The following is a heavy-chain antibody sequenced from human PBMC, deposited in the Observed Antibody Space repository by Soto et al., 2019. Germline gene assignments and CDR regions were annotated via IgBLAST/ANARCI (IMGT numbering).Heavy chain of an antibody. V-gene: IGHV3-74*01. J-gene: IGHJ4*02. CDR1: GFTFSSYW. Sequence: PGGSLRLSCAASGFTFSSYWMHWVRQAPGKGLVWVSRINRDGSSINYADSARGRVTISRDNAKNTLYLQVNGLRAEDTAVYYCAREIATTGEYYFDYWGQGILVTGSS. CDR3: AREIATTGEYYFDY. D-gene: IGHD6-13*01. CDR2: INRDGSSI.